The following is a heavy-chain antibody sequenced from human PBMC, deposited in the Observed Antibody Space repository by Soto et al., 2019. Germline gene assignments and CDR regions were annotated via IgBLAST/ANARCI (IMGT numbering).Heavy chain of an antibody. CDR3: AREPATVTTNYYGMDV. J-gene: IGHJ6*02. V-gene: IGHV1-69*13. CDR1: GGTFSSYA. CDR2: IIPIFGTA. Sequence: SVKVSCKASGGTFSSYAISWVRQAPGQGLEWMGGIIPIFGTANYAQKFQGRVTITADESTSTAYMELSSLRSEDTAVYYCAREPATVTTNYYGMDVWGQGTTLTVSS. D-gene: IGHD4-17*01.